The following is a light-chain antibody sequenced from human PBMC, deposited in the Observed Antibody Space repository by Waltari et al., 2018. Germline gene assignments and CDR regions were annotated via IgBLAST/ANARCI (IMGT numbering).Light chain of an antibody. CDR1: SSDVGGYKY. V-gene: IGLV2-14*01. Sequence: QSALTQPASVSGSPGQSITISCTGTSSDVGGYKYVSWYQQHPGKAHKLMIYDVSNRPSGVSNRFAGSKSGNTASLTISGLQAEDEADYYCSSYTSSSVVFGGGTKLTVL. CDR2: DVS. J-gene: IGLJ2*01. CDR3: SSYTSSSVV.